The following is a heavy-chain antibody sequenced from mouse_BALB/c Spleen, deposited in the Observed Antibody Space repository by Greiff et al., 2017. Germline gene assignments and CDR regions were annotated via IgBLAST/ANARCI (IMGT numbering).Heavy chain of an antibody. Sequence: ESGPGLVKPSQSLSLTCSVTGYSITSGYYWNWIRQFPGNKLEWMGYISYDGSNNYNPSLKNRISITRDTSKNQFFLKLNSVTTEDTATYYCARAGGNYPAYWGQGTLVTVSA. CDR1: GYSITSGYY. CDR2: ISYDGSN. J-gene: IGHJ3*01. CDR3: ARAGGNYPAY. V-gene: IGHV3-6*02. D-gene: IGHD2-1*01.